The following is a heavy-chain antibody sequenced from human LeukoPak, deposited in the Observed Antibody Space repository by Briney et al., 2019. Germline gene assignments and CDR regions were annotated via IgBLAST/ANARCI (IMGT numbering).Heavy chain of an antibody. V-gene: IGHV4-38-2*02. Sequence: PSETLSLTCTVSGYSVSTNYYWGWIRQPPGKGLEWIGNIYHDGSTNYNPSLKSRVTISVDTSKNQFSLKLSSVTAADTAVYYCARKLTSGKGAHFDYWGQGTLVTVSS. D-gene: IGHD1-26*01. CDR2: IYHDGST. CDR1: GYSVSTNYY. CDR3: ARKLTSGKGAHFDY. J-gene: IGHJ4*02.